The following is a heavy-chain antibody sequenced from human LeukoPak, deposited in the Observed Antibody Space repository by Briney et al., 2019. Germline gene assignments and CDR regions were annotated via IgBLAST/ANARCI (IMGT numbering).Heavy chain of an antibody. CDR1: GYTFTSYG. Sequence: ASVRVSCKASGYTFTSYGISWVRQAPGQGLEWMGWISAYNGNTNYAQKLQGRVTMTTDTSTNTAYMELRSLRSDDTAVYYCARDRLPYYDNSGETSPDYWGQGTLVIVSS. CDR3: ARDRLPYYDNSGETSPDY. J-gene: IGHJ4*02. D-gene: IGHD3-22*01. V-gene: IGHV1-18*01. CDR2: ISAYNGNT.